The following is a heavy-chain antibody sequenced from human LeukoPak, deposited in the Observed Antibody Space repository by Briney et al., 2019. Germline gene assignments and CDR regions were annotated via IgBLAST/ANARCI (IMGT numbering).Heavy chain of an antibody. V-gene: IGHV3-74*01. CDR3: ARGVGYCSSTSCYWWFDP. Sequence: GGSLRLSCAASGFTFSSYWMHWVRQAPGKGLVWVSRINSDGSSTSYADSVKGRFTISRDNAKNTLYLQMNSLRAEDTAVYYCARGVGYCSSTSCYWWFDPWGQGTLATVSS. J-gene: IGHJ5*02. D-gene: IGHD2-2*01. CDR1: GFTFSSYW. CDR2: INSDGSST.